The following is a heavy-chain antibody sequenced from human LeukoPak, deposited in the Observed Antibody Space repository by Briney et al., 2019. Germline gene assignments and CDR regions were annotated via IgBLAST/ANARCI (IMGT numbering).Heavy chain of an antibody. J-gene: IGHJ4*02. Sequence: PSETLSLTCTVSHGSISTYYWSWIRQPPGKGLEWIGYIYYSGSTNYNPSLKSRVTISVDTSKNQFSLKLSSVTAADTAVYYCARGPDFDYWGQGTLVTVSS. CDR2: IYYSGST. CDR3: ARGPDFDY. V-gene: IGHV4-59*01. CDR1: HGSISTYY.